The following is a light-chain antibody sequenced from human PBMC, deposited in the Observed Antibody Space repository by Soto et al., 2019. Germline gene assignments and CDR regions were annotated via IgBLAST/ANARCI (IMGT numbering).Light chain of an antibody. CDR1: SSNIGNNY. V-gene: IGLV1-51*01. J-gene: IGLJ2*01. CDR3: QSYDRSLSSPI. CDR2: DNN. Sequence: QSVLTQPPSVSAAPGQKVTISCSGSSSNIGNNYVSWYQQLPGTAPKLLIYDNNKRPSGIPDRFSGSKSGTSATLGITGLQADDEADYYCQSYDRSLSSPIFGGGTKLTVL.